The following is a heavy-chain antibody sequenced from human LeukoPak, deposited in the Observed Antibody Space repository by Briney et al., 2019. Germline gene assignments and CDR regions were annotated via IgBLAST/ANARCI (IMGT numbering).Heavy chain of an antibody. CDR1: GYTFTSYG. Sequence: ASVKVSCKASGYTFTSYGISWVRQAPGQGLEWMGWFNPDSAGTHYAQKFQGRVTMTRDTSISTAYMELNRLRSDDTAVYYCARRQQLLDYWGQGTLVTVSS. V-gene: IGHV1-2*02. CDR3: ARRQQLLDY. J-gene: IGHJ4*02. CDR2: FNPDSAGT. D-gene: IGHD6-13*01.